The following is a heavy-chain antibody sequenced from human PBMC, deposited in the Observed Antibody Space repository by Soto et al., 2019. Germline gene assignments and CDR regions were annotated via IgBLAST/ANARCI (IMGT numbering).Heavy chain of an antibody. Sequence: EVQLVESGGGLVQPGGSLRLSCAASGFTFSSYSMNWVRQAPGKGLEWVSYISSSSSTIYYADYVKGRFTISRDNGKNSLYLQMNSLRDEDTAVYYCARDKGGGKSLAFDYWGEGTLVTVSS. J-gene: IGHJ4*02. CDR2: ISSSSSTI. V-gene: IGHV3-48*02. CDR3: ARDKGGGKSLAFDY. D-gene: IGHD2-15*01. CDR1: GFTFSSYS.